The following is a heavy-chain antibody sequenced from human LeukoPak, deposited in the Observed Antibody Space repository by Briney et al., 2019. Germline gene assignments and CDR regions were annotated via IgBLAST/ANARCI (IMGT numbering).Heavy chain of an antibody. J-gene: IGHJ4*02. D-gene: IGHD6-19*01. V-gene: IGHV3-23*01. CDR1: GFTFSSYA. CDR3: ARVRGSCWYKDY. CDR2: ISGSGGST. Sequence: GGSLRLSCAASGFTFSSYAMSWVRQAPGKGLEWVSVISGSGGSTYYADSVKGRFTISRDNSKSTLYLQMNSLRGEDTAVYYCARVRGSCWYKDYWGQGTLVTVSS.